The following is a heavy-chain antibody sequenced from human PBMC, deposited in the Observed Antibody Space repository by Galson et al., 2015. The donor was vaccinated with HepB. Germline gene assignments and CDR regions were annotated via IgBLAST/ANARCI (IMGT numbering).Heavy chain of an antibody. Sequence: TLSLTCTVSGGSINRGDYYWSWIRQPPGKGLEWIGYIYYSGGTYYNPSLKSRVTISAGTSKNQFSLKLISVTAADTAVYYCARAMGYSSSWSSYYYYYYSMDVWGQGTTVTVSS. J-gene: IGHJ6*02. D-gene: IGHD6-13*01. CDR1: GGSINRGDYY. CDR3: ARAMGYSSSWSSYYYYYYSMDV. CDR2: IYYSGGT. V-gene: IGHV4-30-4*01.